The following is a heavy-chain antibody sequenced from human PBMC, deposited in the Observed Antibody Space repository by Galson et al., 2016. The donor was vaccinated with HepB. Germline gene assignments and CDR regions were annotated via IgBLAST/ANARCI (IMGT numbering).Heavy chain of an antibody. Sequence: SLRLSCAASGFIFSRYAMSWVRQAPGKGLEWVSIIYSGGSTYYADSVKGRFTISRDNSKNTLSLQLNGLRAEDTAMYYCARAMPSNRYGPLGYSWGQGTLVTVSS. V-gene: IGHV3-53*01. CDR2: IYSGGST. D-gene: IGHD5-18*01. CDR3: ARAMPSNRYGPLGYS. J-gene: IGHJ4*02. CDR1: GFIFSRYA.